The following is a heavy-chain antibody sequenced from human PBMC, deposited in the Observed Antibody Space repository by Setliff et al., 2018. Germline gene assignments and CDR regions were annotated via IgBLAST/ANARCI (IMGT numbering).Heavy chain of an antibody. CDR2: IIPIFGTA. CDR3: ARDRPPYYYDSSGYYYSAGDFDY. V-gene: IGHV1-69*06. J-gene: IGHJ4*02. Sequence: SVKVSCKASGGTFSSYAISWVRQAPGQGLEWMGRIIPIFGTANYAQKFQGRVTITADKSTSTAYMELSSLRSEDTAVYYCARDRPPYYYDSSGYYYSAGDFDYWGQGTLVTVSS. D-gene: IGHD3-22*01. CDR1: GGTFSSYA.